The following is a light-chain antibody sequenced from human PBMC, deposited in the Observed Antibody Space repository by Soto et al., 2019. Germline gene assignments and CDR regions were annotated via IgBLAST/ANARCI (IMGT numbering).Light chain of an antibody. CDR1: QSVDSGK. CDR2: RAS. J-gene: IGKJ1*01. Sequence: EIVLTQYPGTLSLSPGEKATLSCRASQSVDSGKLDWYQQRPGQVPRLLLYRASARAAGIPDRISGSGSGTDFSVTISSLAPEHFGVSYCQEYGSSPWTFDHGTQVEIQ. V-gene: IGKV3-20*01. CDR3: QEYGSSPWT.